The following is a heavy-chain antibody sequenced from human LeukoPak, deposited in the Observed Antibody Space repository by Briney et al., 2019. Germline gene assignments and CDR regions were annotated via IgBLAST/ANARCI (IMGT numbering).Heavy chain of an antibody. D-gene: IGHD6-13*01. CDR3: ARDLHFSSWYEYGMDV. Sequence: SQTLSLTRTVSGGSISSGGYYWSWTRQHPGKGLEWIGYIYYSGSTYYNPSLKSRVTISVATSKNKFSLKLSSVTAADTAVYYCARDLHFSSWYEYGMDVWGQGTTVTVSS. CDR2: IYYSGST. V-gene: IGHV4-31*03. CDR1: GGSISSGGYY. J-gene: IGHJ6*02.